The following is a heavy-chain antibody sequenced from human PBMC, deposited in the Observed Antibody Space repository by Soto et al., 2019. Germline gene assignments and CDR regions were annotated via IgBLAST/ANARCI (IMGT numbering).Heavy chain of an antibody. CDR1: GFTFSSDG. J-gene: IGHJ4*02. V-gene: IGHV3-33*01. D-gene: IGHD6-19*01. CDR2: IWYDGSSK. CDR3: ARDPMGEAVADFFDY. Sequence: QVQLVESGGGVVQPGRSLRLSCAASGFTFSSDGMHWFRQAPGKGLEWVAVIWYDGSSKYYADSVKGRFTISRDNSKNTLYLQMNSLRAEDTAVYYCARDPMGEAVADFFDYWGQGTLVTVSS.